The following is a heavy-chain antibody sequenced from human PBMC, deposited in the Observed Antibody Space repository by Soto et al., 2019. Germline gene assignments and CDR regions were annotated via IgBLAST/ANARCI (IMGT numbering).Heavy chain of an antibody. D-gene: IGHD4-17*01. CDR1: GFTFSSYA. CDR2: ISGSGGST. V-gene: IGHV3-23*01. Sequence: GALRLSCAASGFTFSSYAMSWVSQAPGKGLEWVSAISGSGGSTYYADSVKGRFTISRDNSKNTLYLQMNSLRAEDTAVYYGAKDSGDYPGHAFDYWGQGTLVTVSS. J-gene: IGHJ4*02. CDR3: AKDSGDYPGHAFDY.